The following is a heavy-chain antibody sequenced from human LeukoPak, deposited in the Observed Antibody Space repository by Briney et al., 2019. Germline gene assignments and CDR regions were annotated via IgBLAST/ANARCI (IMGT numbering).Heavy chain of an antibody. V-gene: IGHV3-21*01. Sequence: GGSLRLSCAASGFTFSTRTMNWVRQAPGKGLEWLSSIGSSSRDKYYADSVKGRFTISRDNAKNSLYLQMNSLRAEDTAVYYCARAFDSSGYSPYYWGQGTLVTVSS. CDR3: ARAFDSSGYSPYY. CDR1: GFTFSTRT. CDR2: IGSSSRDK. J-gene: IGHJ4*02. D-gene: IGHD3-22*01.